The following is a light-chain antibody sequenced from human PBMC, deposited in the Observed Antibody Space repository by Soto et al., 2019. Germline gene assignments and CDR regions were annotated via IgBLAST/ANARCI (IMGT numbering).Light chain of an antibody. CDR2: ATS. J-gene: IGKJ5*01. CDR1: LNVSIY. CDR3: QQSYKMPS. V-gene: IGKV1-39*01. Sequence: DIPLTQSPSSLAASVGGRLTLTCRASLNVSIYLNWYHHKPVKGPTLLIHATSNLQIGVPSRFSGSGSGTEFTLTISSLEPEDFGTYYCQQSYKMPSFGQGTRLEIK.